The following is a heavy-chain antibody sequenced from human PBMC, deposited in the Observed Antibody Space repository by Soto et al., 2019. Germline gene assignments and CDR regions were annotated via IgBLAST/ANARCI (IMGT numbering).Heavy chain of an antibody. CDR3: ARDYTQQILNWFDP. CDR2: ISYDGSNK. CDR1: GFTFSSYA. Sequence: QVQLVESGGGVVKPVRSLRLSCAASGFTFSSYAMHWVRQAPGKGLEWLAVISYDGSNKYYADSVKGRFTISRDNSQNTLYLQMKSLRAEDTAVSSCARDYTQQILNWFDPWGQGTLVTVSS. J-gene: IGHJ5*02. D-gene: IGHD2-15*01. V-gene: IGHV3-30-3*01.